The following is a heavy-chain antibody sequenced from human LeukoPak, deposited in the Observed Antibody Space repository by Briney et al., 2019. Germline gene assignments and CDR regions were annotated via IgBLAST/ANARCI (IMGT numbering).Heavy chain of an antibody. CDR3: ARDATGGSGSYIWFDP. J-gene: IGHJ5*02. CDR1: GFTFSDYY. CDR2: ISSSGSTI. D-gene: IGHD3-10*01. Sequence: SGGSLRLSCAASGFTFSDYYMSWIRQAPGKGLEWVSYISSSGSTIYYADSVKGRFTISRDNAKNSLYLQMYSLRAEDTAVYYCARDATGGSGSYIWFDPWGQGTLVTVSS. V-gene: IGHV3-11*01.